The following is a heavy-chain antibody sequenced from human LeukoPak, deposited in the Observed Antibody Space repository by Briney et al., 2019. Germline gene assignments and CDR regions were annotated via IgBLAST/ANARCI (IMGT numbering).Heavy chain of an antibody. CDR2: IKQDGSEK. CDR1: GFTFSRYW. J-gene: IGHJ4*02. V-gene: IGHV3-7*03. D-gene: IGHD3-22*01. CDR3: ARDKGDYDTSGSLFVF. Sequence: PGGSLRLSCAASGFTFSRYWMSWVRQVPRKGLEWVANIKQDGSEKYYVDSVKGRFTISRDNAKNSLYLQMNSLRAEDTAVYYYARDKGDYDTSGSLFVFGGQGTLVTVSS.